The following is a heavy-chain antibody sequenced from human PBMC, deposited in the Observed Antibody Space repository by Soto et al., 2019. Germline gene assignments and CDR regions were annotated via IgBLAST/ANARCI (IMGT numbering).Heavy chain of an antibody. J-gene: IGHJ6*03. V-gene: IGHV1-18*01. D-gene: IGHD3-10*01. CDR2: ISASNGDT. CDR1: GYTFSSHG. CDR3: ARMVRGSNIDYYYYMDV. Sequence: QVQLVQSGAEVKKPGASVKVSCKASGYTFSSHGITWLRQAPGQGLEWMGWISASNGDTNYAQRLQGRVTVTTDTSTTTPYLELRSLRSEDTAVYYCARMVRGSNIDYYYYMDVWGKGTTVTVSS.